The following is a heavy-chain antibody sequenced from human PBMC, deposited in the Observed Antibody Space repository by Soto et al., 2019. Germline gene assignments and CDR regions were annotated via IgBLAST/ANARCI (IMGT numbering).Heavy chain of an antibody. CDR1: GFTFNGFW. V-gene: IGHV3-7*01. CDR2: INPNGSAT. CDR3: AREGK. J-gene: IGHJ4*02. Sequence: EVQLVESGGYLVQPGGSLRLSCAASGFTFNGFWMSWVRQAPGKGLEWVANINPNGSATKYVDSVEGRFTISRDNAKNSLDLYLTSLRVEDTAIYYCAREGKWGQGTLVAVSS.